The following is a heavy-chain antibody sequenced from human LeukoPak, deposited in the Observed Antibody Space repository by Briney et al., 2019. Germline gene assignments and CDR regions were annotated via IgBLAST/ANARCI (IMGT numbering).Heavy chain of an antibody. J-gene: IGHJ4*02. Sequence: GGSLRLSCAASGFIFSSYEMNWVRQAPGKGLEWVSYIRSSGSTIFCADSVRGRFTISRDNAKNSLYLQMNSLRAEDTAVYYCARTYYYDSSGYYFLDYWGQGTLVTVSS. CDR1: GFIFSSYE. CDR2: IRSSGSTI. D-gene: IGHD3-22*01. V-gene: IGHV3-48*03. CDR3: ARTYYYDSSGYYFLDY.